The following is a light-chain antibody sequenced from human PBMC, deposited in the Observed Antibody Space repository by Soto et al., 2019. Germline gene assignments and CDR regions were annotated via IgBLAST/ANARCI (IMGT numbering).Light chain of an antibody. CDR1: SSDVGSYNL. V-gene: IGLV2-23*02. J-gene: IGLJ2*01. CDR2: EVS. CDR3: CSYAGSSTYVV. Sequence: SVLTQPASVSVSPGQSITISCTGTSSDVGSYNLVSWYQQHPGKAPKLMIYEVSKRPSGVSNRFSGSKSGNTASLTISGLQAEDEADYYCCSYAGSSTYVVFGGGTKLTVL.